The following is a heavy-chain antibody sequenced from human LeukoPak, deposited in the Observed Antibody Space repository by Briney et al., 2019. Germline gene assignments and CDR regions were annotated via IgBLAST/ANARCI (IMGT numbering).Heavy chain of an antibody. D-gene: IGHD5-18*01. V-gene: IGHV3-53*01. J-gene: IGHJ4*02. CDR2: VYRGGGA. CDR3: ARDLQLWLLYS. CDR1: GFTVSSSF. Sequence: PGGSLRLSCAASGFTVSSSFMSWVRQVPGKGLEWVSVVYRGGGADYADSVKGRFTISRDNAKNTLYLQMNSLRAEDTAVYYCARDLQLWLLYSWGQGTLVTVSS.